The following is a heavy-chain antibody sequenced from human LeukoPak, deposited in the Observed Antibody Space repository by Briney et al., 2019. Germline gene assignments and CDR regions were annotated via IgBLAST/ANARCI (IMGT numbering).Heavy chain of an antibody. CDR3: ARVYESYSLDY. CDR1: GFTFSSYD. V-gene: IGHV3-30*04. J-gene: IGHJ4*02. Sequence: QPGGSLRLSCAASGFTFSSYDMHWVRQAPGKGLEWVAVISYDGNDKYYADSVKGRFTVSRDKSKNTLYLQMNSLRGEDTAVYYCARVYESYSLDYWGQGTLVTVSS. D-gene: IGHD1-26*01. CDR2: ISYDGNDK.